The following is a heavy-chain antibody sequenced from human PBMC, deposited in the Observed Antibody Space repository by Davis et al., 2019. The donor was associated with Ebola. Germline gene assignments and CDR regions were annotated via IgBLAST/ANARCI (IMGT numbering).Heavy chain of an antibody. J-gene: IGHJ6*02. CDR3: ARDPTRMYYDFWSGSSDYYYGMDV. D-gene: IGHD3-3*01. CDR1: GFTFSRYS. CDR2: ISSSSNYI. Sequence: GESLKISCAASGFTFSRYSMNWVRQAPGKGLEWVSSISSSSNYIYYADSVKGRFTISRDNAKNSLYLQMNSLRAEDTAVYYCARDPTRMYYDFWSGSSDYYYGMDVWGQGTTVTVSS. V-gene: IGHV3-21*01.